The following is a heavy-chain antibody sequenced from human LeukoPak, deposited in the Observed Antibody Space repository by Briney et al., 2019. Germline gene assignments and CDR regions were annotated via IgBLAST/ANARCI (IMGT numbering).Heavy chain of an antibody. D-gene: IGHD3-9*01. CDR2: ISGSSGST. Sequence: GGSLRLSCAASGFTFSSYAMSWVRQAPGKGLEWVSAISGSSGSTYYADSVKGRFTISRDNAKNSLYLQMNSLRAEDTAVYYCARNYGYDILTGYYLYYFDYWGQGTLVTVSS. V-gene: IGHV3-23*01. J-gene: IGHJ4*02. CDR3: ARNYGYDILTGYYLYYFDY. CDR1: GFTFSSYA.